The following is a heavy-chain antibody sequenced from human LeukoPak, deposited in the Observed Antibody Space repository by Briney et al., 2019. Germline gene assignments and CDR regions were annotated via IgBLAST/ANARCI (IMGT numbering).Heavy chain of an antibody. CDR1: GYTFTSYD. V-gene: IGHV1-18*01. Sequence: ASVKVSCKASGYTFTSYDISWVRQAPGQGLEWMGWISAYNGNTNYAQKLQGRVTMTTDTSTSTAYMELRSLRSDDTAVYYCARGWATPGYYYYGMDVWGQGTTVTVSS. CDR3: ARGWATPGYYYYGMDV. D-gene: IGHD5-24*01. CDR2: ISAYNGNT. J-gene: IGHJ6*02.